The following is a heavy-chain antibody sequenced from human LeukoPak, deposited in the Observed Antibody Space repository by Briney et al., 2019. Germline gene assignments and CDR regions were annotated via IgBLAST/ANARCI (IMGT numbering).Heavy chain of an antibody. CDR1: GGSISSYY. V-gene: IGHV4-59*08. D-gene: IGHD3-22*01. J-gene: IGHJ3*02. Sequence: SETLSLTCTVSGGSISSYYWSWIRQPPGKGLEWIGYIYYSGSTYYNPSLKSRVTISVDTSKNQFSLKLSSVTAADTAVYYCARGTLGYYDSSGIDAFDIWGQGTMVTVSS. CDR3: ARGTLGYYDSSGIDAFDI. CDR2: IYYSGST.